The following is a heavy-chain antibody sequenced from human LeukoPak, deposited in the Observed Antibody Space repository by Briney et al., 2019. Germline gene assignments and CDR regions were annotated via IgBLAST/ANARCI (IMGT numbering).Heavy chain of an antibody. CDR3: ARTFIAVTGNWFDP. J-gene: IGHJ5*02. V-gene: IGHV4-4*07. CDR1: GVSISSYY. D-gene: IGHD6-19*01. CDR2: IYTSGST. Sequence: SETLSLTCTVSGVSISSYYWSWIRQPAGKGLEWLGRIYTSGSTNYNPSLKSRVTISVDTSKNQFSLKLSSVTAADTAVYYCARTFIAVTGNWFDPWGQGTLVTVSS.